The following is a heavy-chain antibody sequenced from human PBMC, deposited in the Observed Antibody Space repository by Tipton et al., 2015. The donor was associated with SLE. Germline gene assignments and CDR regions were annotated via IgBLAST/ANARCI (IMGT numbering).Heavy chain of an antibody. CDR1: GFSFNNYG. J-gene: IGHJ5*02. CDR3: ARYGGAAVVLPEATIGGYNWFDP. D-gene: IGHD2-2*01. CDR2: ISYDGNNN. Sequence: SLRLSCVASGFSFNNYGMNWVRQAPGKGLEWVTFISYDGNNNKYADSVKGRFTISRDNSKNILYLQMNSLRAEDTARYYCARYGGAAVVLPEATIGGYNWFDPWGQGTLVTVSS. V-gene: IGHV3-30*12.